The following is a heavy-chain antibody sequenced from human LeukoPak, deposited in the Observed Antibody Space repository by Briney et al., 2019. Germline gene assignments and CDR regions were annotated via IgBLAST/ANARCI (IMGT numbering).Heavy chain of an antibody. CDR3: ARTQWRREYYFDY. J-gene: IGHJ4*02. CDR2: ISYDGSNK. Sequence: QPGGSLRLSCAASGFTFSSYAMHWVRQAPGKGLEWVAVISYDGSNKYYADSVKGRFTISRDNSKNTLYLQMNSLRAEDTAVYYCARTQWRREYYFDYWGQGTLVTVSS. D-gene: IGHD6-19*01. CDR1: GFTFSSYA. V-gene: IGHV3-30-3*01.